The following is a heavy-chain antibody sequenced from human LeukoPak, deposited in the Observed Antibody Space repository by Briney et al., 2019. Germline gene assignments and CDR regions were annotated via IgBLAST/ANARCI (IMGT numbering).Heavy chain of an antibody. J-gene: IGHJ4*02. CDR1: GYSISSGYY. Sequence: PSETLSLTCTVSGYSISSGYYWGWILQPPGEGLDWIGSIYHSGSTYYNPSLTSRVTISVATSKNQFSLKLSSVTDADTAVYYCARVRVHYDFWSRYPDYFDYWGQGTLVTVSS. CDR3: ARVRVHYDFWSRYPDYFDY. D-gene: IGHD3-3*01. CDR2: IYHSGST. V-gene: IGHV4-38-2*02.